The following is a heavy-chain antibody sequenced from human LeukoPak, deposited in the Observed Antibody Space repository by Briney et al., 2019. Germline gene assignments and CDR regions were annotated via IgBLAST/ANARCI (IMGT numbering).Heavy chain of an antibody. J-gene: IGHJ4*02. CDR2: INPSGGST. CDR1: GYTFNGYY. D-gene: IGHD1-26*01. Sequence: ASVKVSCKASGYTFNGYYIHWVRQAPGQGLEWMGIINPSGGSTSYAQKFQGRVTMTRDMSTSTVYMELSSLRSEDTAVYYCARERLRSGSYWDYWGQGTLVTVSS. V-gene: IGHV1-46*02. CDR3: ARERLRSGSYWDY.